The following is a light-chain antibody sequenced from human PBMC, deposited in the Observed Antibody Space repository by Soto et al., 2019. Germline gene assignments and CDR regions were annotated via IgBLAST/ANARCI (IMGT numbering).Light chain of an antibody. Sequence: VLTQTPLYLAIAPGQPAYSSCKSSESLQHIPGETFLFWYLQKPGQSPQLLIYEVSTRVSGVPDRFSGSGSGTDFTLDISRVETDDVGIYYCLQSTQLPPTFGQGTRLEIK. CDR1: ESLQHIPGETF. CDR2: EVS. CDR3: LQSTQLPPT. J-gene: IGKJ5*01. V-gene: IGKV2D-29*02.